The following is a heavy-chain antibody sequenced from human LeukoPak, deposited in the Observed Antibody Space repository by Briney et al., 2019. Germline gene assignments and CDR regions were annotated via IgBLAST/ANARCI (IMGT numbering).Heavy chain of an antibody. CDR3: AREAGGSYGSGSYYSLYYYYGMDV. CDR1: GFTVSSNY. D-gene: IGHD3-10*01. V-gene: IGHV3-53*01. Sequence: GGSLRLSCAASGFTVSSNYMSWVRQPPGKGLEWVSVSYSGGSTYYADSVKGRFTISRDNSKNTLYLQMNSLRAEDTAVYYCAREAGGSYGSGSYYSLYYYYGMDVWGQGTTVTVSS. CDR2: SYSGGST. J-gene: IGHJ6*02.